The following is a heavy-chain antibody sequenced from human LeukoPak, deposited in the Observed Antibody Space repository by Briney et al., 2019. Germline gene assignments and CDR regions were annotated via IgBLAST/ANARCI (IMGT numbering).Heavy chain of an antibody. Sequence: GGSLRLSCAASGSTFSSYAMSWVRQAPGKGLEWVSAISGSGGSTYYADSVKGRFTISRDNSKNTLYLQMNSLRAEDTAVYYCAKDGSQWLVPTNYWGQGTLVTVSS. CDR1: GSTFSSYA. V-gene: IGHV3-23*01. CDR3: AKDGSQWLVPTNY. CDR2: ISGSGGST. D-gene: IGHD6-19*01. J-gene: IGHJ4*02.